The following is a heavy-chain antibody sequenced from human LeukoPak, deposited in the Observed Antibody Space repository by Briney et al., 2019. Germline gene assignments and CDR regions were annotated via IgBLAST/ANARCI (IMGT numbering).Heavy chain of an antibody. D-gene: IGHD3-3*01. J-gene: IGHJ4*02. CDR3: ARDFGEYYDFWSGHPAKNYFDY. CDR2: ISCSSSTI. CDR1: GFTFSIYS. V-gene: IGHV3-48*01. Sequence: PGQSLGLSCGASGFTFSIYSMNWVRRAPGKGREWVSYISCSSSTIYYADVVEGRFTICGDISNHSLYLAMNLVSSGHTAVFYCARDFGEYYDFWSGHPAKNYFDYWGQGTLVTVSS.